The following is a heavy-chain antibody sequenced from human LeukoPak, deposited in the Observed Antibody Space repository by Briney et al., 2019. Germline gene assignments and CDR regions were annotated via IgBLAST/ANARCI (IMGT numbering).Heavy chain of an antibody. CDR3: ARWRTARTGFDY. Sequence: PETLSLTCTVSGGSISSNSYYWGWIRQPPGKGLEWIGSIYYSGSPYYNPSLKSRVTISVDTSKNQFSLKVISVTAADTAVYYCARWRTARTGFDYWGQGTLVTVSS. J-gene: IGHJ4*02. D-gene: IGHD3/OR15-3a*01. CDR2: IYYSGSP. CDR1: GGSISSNSYY. V-gene: IGHV4-39*01.